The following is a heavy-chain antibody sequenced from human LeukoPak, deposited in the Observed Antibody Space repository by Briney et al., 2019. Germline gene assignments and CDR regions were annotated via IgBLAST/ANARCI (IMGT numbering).Heavy chain of an antibody. J-gene: IGHJ5*02. CDR2: IYSGDST. V-gene: IGHV3-66*01. CDR3: ARDSGYTGYALDL. Sequence: GGSLTLSCAASGFSVSNNYMSWVRQPPSKGLEWVSIIYSGDSTYYLDSVKGRFTISRDNSKNTLYLQMYSLRPEDTAVYYCARDSGYTGYALDLWGQGNLVAVSS. CDR1: GFSVSNNY. D-gene: IGHD5-12*01.